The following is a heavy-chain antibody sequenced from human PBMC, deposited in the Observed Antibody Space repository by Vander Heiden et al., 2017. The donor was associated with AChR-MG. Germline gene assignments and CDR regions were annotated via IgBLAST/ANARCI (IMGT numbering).Heavy chain of an antibody. Sequence: QVQLVESGGGVVQPGRSLRLSCAASGFPFRSYAWHWVRQAPGKGLEWVAVISYDGSNKYYADSVKGRFTISRDNSKNTLYLQMNSLRAEDTAVYYCATTYGSGSYVYYYYYMDVWGKGTTVTVSS. D-gene: IGHD3-10*01. CDR1: GFPFRSYA. CDR3: ATTYGSGSYVYYYYYMDV. V-gene: IGHV3-30-3*01. CDR2: ISYDGSNK. J-gene: IGHJ6*03.